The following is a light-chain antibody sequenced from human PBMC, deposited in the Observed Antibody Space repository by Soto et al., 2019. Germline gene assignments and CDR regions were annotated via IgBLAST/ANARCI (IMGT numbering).Light chain of an antibody. CDR1: QALNTR. CDR2: QTS. J-gene: IGKJ1*01. V-gene: IGKV3D-11*01. CDR3: HQRQSWPRT. Sequence: DIVLTQSPATLSAFPGDRVTLSCRASQALNTRLAWYQHRPGQAPRLLIYQTSIRAAGIPARFSASGTGTDFTLTISDVQPEDFAVYYCHQRQSWPRTFGQGTKVDIK.